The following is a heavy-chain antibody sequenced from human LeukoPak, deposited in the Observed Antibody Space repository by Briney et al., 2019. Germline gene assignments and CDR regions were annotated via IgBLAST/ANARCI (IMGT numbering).Heavy chain of an antibody. CDR3: ARDSAQDIVLMVYASHYYGMDV. CDR2: ISSSGSTI. CDR1: GFTFSSYE. Sequence: PGGSLRLSCAASGFTFSSYETNWVRQAPGKGLEWVSYISSSGSTIYYADSVKGRFTISRDNAKNSLYLQMNSLRAEDTAVYYCARDSAQDIVLMVYASHYYGMDVWGQGTTVTVSS. D-gene: IGHD2-8*01. V-gene: IGHV3-48*03. J-gene: IGHJ6*02.